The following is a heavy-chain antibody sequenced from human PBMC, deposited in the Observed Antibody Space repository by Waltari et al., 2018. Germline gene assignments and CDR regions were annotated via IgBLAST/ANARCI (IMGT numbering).Heavy chain of an antibody. Sequence: VQLVESGGGLVQPGGSLRLSCAASGFIFSSYEMNWVRQAPGKGLEWVSYISSSGTTIYYADSVKGRFTISRDNAKNSLYLQMNSLRVEDKAVYYCARDIGGVDVWGQGTTVTVSS. J-gene: IGHJ6*02. V-gene: IGHV3-48*03. D-gene: IGHD2-15*01. CDR2: ISSSGTTI. CDR3: ARDIGGVDV. CDR1: GFIFSSYE.